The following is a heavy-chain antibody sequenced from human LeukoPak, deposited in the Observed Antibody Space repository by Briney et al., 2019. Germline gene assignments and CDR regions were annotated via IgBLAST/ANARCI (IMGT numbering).Heavy chain of an antibody. V-gene: IGHV3-30*04. CDR2: IPYDGTNK. CDR3: AGGPYCRGGTCYLPFDY. Sequence: GGSLRLSCAASGFTFSTYAMHWVRQAPGKGLEWVAVIPYDGTNKYYADSVKGRFTISRDNSKNTLYLQMNSLRAEDTAVYYCAGGPYCRGGTCYLPFDYWGQGTLVTVSS. D-gene: IGHD2-15*01. J-gene: IGHJ4*02. CDR1: GFTFSTYA.